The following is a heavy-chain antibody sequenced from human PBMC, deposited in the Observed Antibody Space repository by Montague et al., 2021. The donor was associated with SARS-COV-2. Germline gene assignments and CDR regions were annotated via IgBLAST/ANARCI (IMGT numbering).Heavy chain of an antibody. D-gene: IGHD6-19*01. J-gene: IGHJ4*02. CDR3: ARISAWYSSGWSAFDD. CDR1: GFSLSTSGMC. CDR2: XDWDDDK. Sequence: PALAKPTQTLTLTCTFSGFSLSTSGMCVSWIRQPPGKALEWLALXDWDDDKYYSTSLKTRLTISKDTSKNQVVPTMTNMDPVDTATYYCARISAWYSSGWSAFDDGGQGTLVTVSS. V-gene: IGHV2-70*01.